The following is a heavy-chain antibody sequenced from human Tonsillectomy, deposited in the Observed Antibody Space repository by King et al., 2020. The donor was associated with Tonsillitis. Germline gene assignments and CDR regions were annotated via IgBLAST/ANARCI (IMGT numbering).Heavy chain of an antibody. Sequence: VQLQESGPGLVKPSETLSLTCTVSGGSISSYYWSWIRQPPGKGLEWIGYIYYSGSTNYNPSLKSRVTISVDTSKNQFSLKLRSVTAADTAVYYCAREGHYGDYVDYWGQGTLVTVSS. J-gene: IGHJ4*02. CDR3: AREGHYGDYVDY. D-gene: IGHD4-17*01. V-gene: IGHV4-59*01. CDR1: GGSISSYY. CDR2: IYYSGST.